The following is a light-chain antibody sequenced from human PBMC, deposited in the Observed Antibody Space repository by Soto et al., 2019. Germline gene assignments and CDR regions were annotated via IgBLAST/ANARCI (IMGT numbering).Light chain of an antibody. CDR3: QQYGSSPPT. J-gene: IGKJ1*01. CDR1: QSVSSSY. Sequence: EIGLTQSPGTLSLSPGERASLSCRASQSVSSSYLAWYQQIPGQAPRLLINDASRRATGIPDRFSGSGSGIDFTLTISRLEPEDFAVYYCQQYGSSPPTFGQGTKVDIK. V-gene: IGKV3-20*01. CDR2: DAS.